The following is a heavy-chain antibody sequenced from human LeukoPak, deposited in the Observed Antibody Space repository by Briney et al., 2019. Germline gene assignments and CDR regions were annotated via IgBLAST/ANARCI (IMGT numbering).Heavy chain of an antibody. CDR2: IIPIFGTA. J-gene: IGHJ4*02. CDR3: ARDTYYYGSGSYNLDY. CDR1: GGTFSSYA. D-gene: IGHD3-10*01. V-gene: IGHV1-69*13. Sequence: ASVKVSCKASGGTFSSYAISWLRQAPGQGLEWMGGIIPIFGTANYAQKFQGRVTITADESTSTAYMELSSLRSEDTAVYYCARDTYYYGSGSYNLDYWGQGTLVTVSS.